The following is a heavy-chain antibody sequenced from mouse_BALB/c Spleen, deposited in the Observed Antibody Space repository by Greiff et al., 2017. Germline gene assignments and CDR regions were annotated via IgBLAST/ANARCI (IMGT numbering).Heavy chain of an antibody. D-gene: IGHD1-1*01. CDR3: ARHYYYGSSYGWFAY. J-gene: IGHJ3*01. V-gene: IGHV5-12-1*01. CDR1: GFAFSSYD. Sequence: DVKLVESGGGLVKPGGSLKLSCAASGFAFSSYDMSWVRQTPEKRLEWVAYISSGGGSTYYPDTVKGRFTISRDNAKNTMYLQMSSLKSEDTAMYYCARHYYYGSSYGWFAYWGQGTLVTVSA. CDR2: ISSGGGST.